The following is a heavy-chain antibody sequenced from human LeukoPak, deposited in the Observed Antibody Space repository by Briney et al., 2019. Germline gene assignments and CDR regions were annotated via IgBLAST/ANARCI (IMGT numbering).Heavy chain of an antibody. D-gene: IGHD6-13*01. Sequence: PGGSLRLSCAASGFTFSSYEMNWVRQAPGKGLEWVSYISSSGSTIYYADSVKGRFTISRDNAKNSLYLQMNSLRAEDTAVYYCARAKIAAAGTFWFDPWGQGTLVTVSS. CDR2: ISSSGSTI. CDR3: ARAKIAAAGTFWFDP. V-gene: IGHV3-48*03. CDR1: GFTFSSYE. J-gene: IGHJ5*02.